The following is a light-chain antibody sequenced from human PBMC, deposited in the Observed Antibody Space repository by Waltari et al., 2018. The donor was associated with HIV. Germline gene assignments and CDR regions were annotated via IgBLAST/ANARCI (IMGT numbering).Light chain of an antibody. CDR3: SSYAGTYTFI. CDR2: EVS. J-gene: IGLJ2*01. V-gene: IGLV2-23*02. CDR1: SSTFGSSNL. Sequence: QSALTQPSSVSGSPGQSFTISCTGTSSTFGSSNLVSWYQQHPGRAPKVMIYEVSKRPSGVSNRFSGSKSGNTASLTIAGLQAEDEADYYCSSYAGTYTFIFGGGTTVTVL.